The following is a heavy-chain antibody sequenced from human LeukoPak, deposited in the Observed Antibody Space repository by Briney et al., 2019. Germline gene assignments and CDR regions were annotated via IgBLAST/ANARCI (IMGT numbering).Heavy chain of an antibody. V-gene: IGHV1-18*01. J-gene: IGHJ6*03. CDR2: ISAYNGNT. D-gene: IGHD6-6*01. CDR1: GYTFTSYG. Sequence: GASVKVSCKASGYTFTSYGISWVRQAPGQGLEWMGWISAYNGNTNYAQKLQGRVTMTTDTSTSTAYMELRSLRSDDTAVYYRARVIPGRDQLVHMDVWGKGTTVTISS. CDR3: ARVIPGRDQLVHMDV.